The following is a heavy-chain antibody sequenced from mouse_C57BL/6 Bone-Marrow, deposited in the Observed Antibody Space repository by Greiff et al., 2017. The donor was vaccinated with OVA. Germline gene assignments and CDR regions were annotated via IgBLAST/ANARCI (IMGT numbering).Heavy chain of an antibody. CDR1: GYTFTSYW. CDR2: IDPSDSYT. CDR3: AREGIYYYGSSWYFGV. J-gene: IGHJ1*03. V-gene: IGHV1-50*01. Sequence: VQLQQPGAELVKPGASVKLSCKASGYTFTSYWMQWVKQRPGQGLEWIGEIDPSDSYTNSNQKFKGKATLTVDTSSSTADMQLSSLTSEDSAVYYCAREGIYYYGSSWYFGVWGTGTTVTVSS. D-gene: IGHD1-1*01.